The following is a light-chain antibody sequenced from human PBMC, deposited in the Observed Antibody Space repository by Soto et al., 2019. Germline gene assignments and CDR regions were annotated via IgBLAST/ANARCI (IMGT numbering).Light chain of an antibody. J-gene: IGKJ2*02. CDR3: QQRSNWRT. CDR2: DAS. CDR1: QSVSSY. V-gene: IGKV3-11*01. Sequence: IVLTQSPATLSLSPGERATLSCRASQSVSSYLAWYQQKPGQPPRLLIYDASNRATGIPARFSGSGSGTDFTLTISSLEPEDFAVYYCQQRSNWRTFGQGTKLEIK.